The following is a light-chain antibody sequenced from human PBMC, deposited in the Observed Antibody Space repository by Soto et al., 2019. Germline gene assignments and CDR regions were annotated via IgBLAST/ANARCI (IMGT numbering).Light chain of an antibody. Sequence: QSVLTQPPSVSGAPGQRVTISCTGSSSNIGAGYDVHWYQQRPGTAPKLLIFGNINRPSGVPDRFSGSKSGTSASLAITGLQAEDEGDYCCQSYDSTLSARYVFGTGTNVAVL. J-gene: IGLJ1*01. CDR2: GNI. V-gene: IGLV1-40*01. CDR3: QSYDSTLSARYV. CDR1: SSNIGAGYD.